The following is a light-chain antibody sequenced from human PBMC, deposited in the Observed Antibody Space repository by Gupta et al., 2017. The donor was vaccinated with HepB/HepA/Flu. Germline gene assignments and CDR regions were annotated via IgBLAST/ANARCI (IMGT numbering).Light chain of an antibody. Sequence: QTVVTQEPSLTVSPGGTVTLTCGSNTGAVTSTYYPSWFQQKPGQTPRPLIFTTNNKHSWTPARFSGSLRGDKAALTVSGARPEDEDDYYCLVHVRGAWIFGGGTKLTVL. CDR1: TGAVTSTYY. J-gene: IGLJ2*01. CDR2: TTN. CDR3: LVHVRGAWI. V-gene: IGLV7-43*01.